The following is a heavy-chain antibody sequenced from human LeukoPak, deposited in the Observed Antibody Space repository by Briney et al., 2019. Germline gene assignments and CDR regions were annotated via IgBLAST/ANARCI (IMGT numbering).Heavy chain of an antibody. D-gene: IGHD2-2*01. J-gene: IGHJ2*01. Sequence: SETLSLTCTVSGGSISSSSYYWGWLRQPPGKGLEWIGSIYYSGSTYYNPSLKSRVTISVDTFKNQFSLKLSSVTAADTAVYYCARGGRRHQLLKTGYFDLWGRGTLVTVSS. CDR2: IYYSGST. V-gene: IGHV4-39*07. CDR3: ARGGRRHQLLKTGYFDL. CDR1: GGSISSSSYY.